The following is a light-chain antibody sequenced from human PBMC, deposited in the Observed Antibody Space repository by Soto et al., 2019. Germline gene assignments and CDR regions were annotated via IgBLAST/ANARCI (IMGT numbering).Light chain of an antibody. V-gene: IGKV3-20*01. CDR1: QRVNSSS. Sequence: EIVWTQSPATLSLSPGERASLSCRARQRVNSSSLASYQQKRGQAPRHLIHVASNRSTGLPDRFSGSGSAPNFTLTIDRLEPEDFAVFYCQTYGSSPWTLGQGTKMDI. CDR3: QTYGSSPWT. J-gene: IGKJ1*01. CDR2: VAS.